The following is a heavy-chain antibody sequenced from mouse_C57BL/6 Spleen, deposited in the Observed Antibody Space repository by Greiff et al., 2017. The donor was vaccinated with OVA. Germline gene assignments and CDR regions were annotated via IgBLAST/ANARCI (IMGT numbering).Heavy chain of an antibody. D-gene: IGHD2-2*01. CDR2: IYPGSGST. CDR3: ARRGGYDFVDY. CDR1: GYTFTSYW. Sequence: QVQLKQPGAELVKPGASVKMSCKASGYTFTSYWITWVKQRPGQGLEWIGDIYPGSGSTNYNEKFKSKATLTVDTSSSTAYMQLSSLTSEDSAVYYCARRGGYDFVDYWGQGTTLTVSS. J-gene: IGHJ2*01. V-gene: IGHV1-55*01.